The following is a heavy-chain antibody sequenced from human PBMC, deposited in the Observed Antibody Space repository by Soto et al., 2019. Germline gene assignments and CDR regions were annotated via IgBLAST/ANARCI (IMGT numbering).Heavy chain of an antibody. J-gene: IGHJ4*02. Sequence: GGSLRLSCAVSGFYFNNYGVNWVRQPPGKGLEWVSSVSKSDYTYYSDSVRGRFTISRDNAKNSVSLQMNSLRAEDTAVYYCAREDSIIIPAVSDFWGQGTLVTVSS. V-gene: IGHV3-21*01. CDR3: AREDSIIIPAVSDF. CDR2: VSKSDYT. D-gene: IGHD2-2*01. CDR1: GFYFNNYG.